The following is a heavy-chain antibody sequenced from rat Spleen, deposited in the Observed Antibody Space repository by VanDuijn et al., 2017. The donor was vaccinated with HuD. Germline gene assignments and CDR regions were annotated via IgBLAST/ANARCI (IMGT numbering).Heavy chain of an antibody. CDR1: GFTFSDYD. Sequence: EVQLVESGGGLVQPGRSLNLSCAASGFTFSDYDMAWVRQAPTKGLEWVATISYDGGSTDYRDSVKGRFTISRDNAKSTLYLQMDSLRSEDTATYYCGRTSLQWFRMDAWGQGTSLTVSS. J-gene: IGHJ4*01. CDR2: ISYDGGST. CDR3: GRTSLQWFRMDA. V-gene: IGHV5-29*01. D-gene: IGHD1-1*01.